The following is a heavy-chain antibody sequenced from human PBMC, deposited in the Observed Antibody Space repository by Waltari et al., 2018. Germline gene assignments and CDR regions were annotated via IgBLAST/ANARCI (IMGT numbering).Heavy chain of an antibody. V-gene: IGHV4-34*01. J-gene: IGHJ4*02. CDR3: ARGRTRITMVRGVGGYFDY. D-gene: IGHD3-10*01. Sequence: QVQLQQWGAGLLKPSETLSLTCAVYGGSFSGYYWSWIRQPPGKGLEWIGEINHSGSTKYNPSLKRRVTISVDTSKNQFSLKLSSVTAADTAVDYCARGRTRITMVRGVGGYFDYWGQGTLVTVSS. CDR1: GGSFSGYY. CDR2: INHSGST.